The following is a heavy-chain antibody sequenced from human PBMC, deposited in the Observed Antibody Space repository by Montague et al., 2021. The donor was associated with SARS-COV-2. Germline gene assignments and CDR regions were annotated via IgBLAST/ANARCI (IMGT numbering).Heavy chain of an antibody. Sequence: SLRLSCAASGFTFSSYWMHWVRQAPGKGLVWVSRINSDGSSTSYADSVKGRFTISRDNAKNTLYLQMNSLRAEDTAVYYCARDTYGSGSYLFYYYYGMGVWGQGATVTVSS. J-gene: IGHJ6*02. CDR3: ARDTYGSGSYLFYYYYGMGV. V-gene: IGHV3-74*01. CDR1: GFTFSSYW. D-gene: IGHD3-10*01. CDR2: INSDGSST.